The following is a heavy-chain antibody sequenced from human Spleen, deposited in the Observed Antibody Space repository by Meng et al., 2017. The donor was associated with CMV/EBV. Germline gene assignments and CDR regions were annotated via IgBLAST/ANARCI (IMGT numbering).Heavy chain of an antibody. Sequence: SGYTFSGYEINWVRQATGQGLEWMGWMNPNSGNTGYAQKFQGRVTITRNTSITTAYMELKNLRSEDTAVYYCARDLSGSYVGGWFDPWGQGTLVTVSS. J-gene: IGHJ5*02. V-gene: IGHV1-8*03. CDR1: GYTFSGYE. CDR2: MNPNSGNT. D-gene: IGHD1-26*01. CDR3: ARDLSGSYVGGWFDP.